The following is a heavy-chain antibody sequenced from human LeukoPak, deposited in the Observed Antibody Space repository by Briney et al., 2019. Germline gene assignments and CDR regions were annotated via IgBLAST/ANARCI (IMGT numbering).Heavy chain of an antibody. V-gene: IGHV4-4*07. J-gene: IGHJ4*02. D-gene: IGHD3-3*01. CDR1: GGSISSYY. CDR3: ARDPLEWLSYYFDY. CDR2: IYTSGST. Sequence: TSETLSLTCTVSGGSISSYYWSWIWQPAGKGLEWIGRIYTSGSTNYNPSLKSRVTMSVDTSKNQFSLKLSSVTAADTAVYYCARDPLEWLSYYFDYWGQGTLVTVSS.